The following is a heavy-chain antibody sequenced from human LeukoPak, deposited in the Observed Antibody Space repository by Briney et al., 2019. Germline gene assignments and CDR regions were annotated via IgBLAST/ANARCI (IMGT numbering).Heavy chain of an antibody. CDR2: MNPNSGNT. J-gene: IGHJ5*02. CDR3: ARGRGSSGPRDWFDT. V-gene: IGHV1-8*01. CDR1: GYTFSSYD. Sequence: GASVKVSCKASGYTFSSYDTNWVRQATGQGLEWMGWMNPNSGNTGYAQKLQGRVTMTRNTSISTAYMELSSLRSDDTAVYYCARGRGSSGPRDWFDTWGQGSLVTVSS. D-gene: IGHD3-22*01.